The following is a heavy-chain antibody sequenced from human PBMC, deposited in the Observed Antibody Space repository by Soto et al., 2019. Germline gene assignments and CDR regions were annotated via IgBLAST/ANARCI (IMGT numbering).Heavy chain of an antibody. CDR3: ARRNLIVVATLFYYYGMDV. V-gene: IGHV4-39*01. J-gene: IGHJ6*02. D-gene: IGHD1-26*01. CDR1: GGSISSSSYY. CDR2: IYYSGST. Sequence: SETLSLTCTVSGGSISSSSYYWGWIRQPPGKGLEWIGSIYYSGSTYYNPSLKSRVTISVDTSKNQFSLKLSSVTAADTAVYYCARRNLIVVATLFYYYGMDVWGQGTTVTVSS.